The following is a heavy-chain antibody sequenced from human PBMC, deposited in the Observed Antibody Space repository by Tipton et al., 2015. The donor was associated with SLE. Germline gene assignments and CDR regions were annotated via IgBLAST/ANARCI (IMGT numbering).Heavy chain of an antibody. CDR2: ISDGGGT. CDR1: GGSISSNY. CDR3: ARGMLTWRGAIIGVDV. Sequence: TLSLTCSVSGGSISSNYWIWIRQPPGKGLEWIGYISDGGGTNYNPSLKSRVTISVDPAKNQFSLKLTSVTAADTAMYYCARGMLTWRGAIIGVDVWGQGTTVTVSS. D-gene: IGHD2-8*01. V-gene: IGHV4-59*08. J-gene: IGHJ6*02.